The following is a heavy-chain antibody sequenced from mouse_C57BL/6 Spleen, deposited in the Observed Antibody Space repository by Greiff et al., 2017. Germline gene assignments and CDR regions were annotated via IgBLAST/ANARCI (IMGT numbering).Heavy chain of an antibody. Sequence: VQLQQPGAELVRPGSSVKLSCKASGYTFTSYWMDWVKQRPGQGLEWIGNIYPSDSETHYNQKFKDKATLTVDKSSSTAYMQLSSLTSEDTAVYYSARWDNSNLFDNWGQGTTLTVSS. CDR3: ARWDNSNLFDN. D-gene: IGHD2-5*01. CDR2: IYPSDSET. J-gene: IGHJ2*01. CDR1: GYTFTSYW. V-gene: IGHV1-61*01.